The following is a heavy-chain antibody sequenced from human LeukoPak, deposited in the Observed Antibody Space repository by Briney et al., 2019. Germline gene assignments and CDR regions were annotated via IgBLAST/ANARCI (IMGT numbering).Heavy chain of an antibody. D-gene: IGHD6-19*01. V-gene: IGHV3-13*01. J-gene: IGHJ4*02. CDR1: GFTFSSYD. CDR3: ARGGSGWSFDY. Sequence: GGSLRLSCAASGFTFSSYDVHWVRQATGKGLEWVSAIGTAGDTYYPGSVKGRFTISRENANNSLYLQMNSLRAGDTAVYYCARGGSGWSFDYWGQATLVTVSS. CDR2: IGTAGDT.